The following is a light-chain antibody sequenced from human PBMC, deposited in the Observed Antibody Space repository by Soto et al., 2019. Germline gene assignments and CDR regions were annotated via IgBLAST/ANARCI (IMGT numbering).Light chain of an antibody. V-gene: IGKV1-33*01. Sequence: DIQMTQSPSSLSASVGGRVTITCRASQNINNYLNWYQQKPGKAPKILIYAASSLQSGVPSRFSGSGSGTDFTFTISRLQPEDIATYYCQQYENLPTFGQGTRLEI. CDR3: QQYENLPT. CDR1: QNINNY. J-gene: IGKJ5*01. CDR2: AAS.